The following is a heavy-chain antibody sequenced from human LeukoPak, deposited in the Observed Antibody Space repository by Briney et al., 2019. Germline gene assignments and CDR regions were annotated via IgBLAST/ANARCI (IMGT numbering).Heavy chain of an antibody. CDR3: ARDMKGGLVRGVLMGH. Sequence: GGSLGLSCSGSGFTFDDYAMHWVRQVPGKGLEWVSGISWNSGSVAYADSVKGRFTISRDNAKKSLYLQMDSLRPEDTALYYCARDMKGGLVRGVLMGHWGQGTQVTVSS. J-gene: IGHJ4*02. V-gene: IGHV3-9*01. CDR1: GFTFDDYA. CDR2: ISWNSGSV. D-gene: IGHD3-10*01.